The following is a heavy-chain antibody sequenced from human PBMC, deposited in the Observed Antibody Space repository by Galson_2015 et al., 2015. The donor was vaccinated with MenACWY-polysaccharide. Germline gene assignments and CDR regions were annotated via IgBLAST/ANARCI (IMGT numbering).Heavy chain of an antibody. V-gene: IGHV1-69*02. Sequence: SVKVSCKAFGGSFSTFSFNWVRQAPGQGLEWMGRIIPGLDKPNYAQKFLGRATITADTSTGTAYMELSSLRSGDTAVYYCASLRWEAPAQTWAFDSWGLGALVTVSS. D-gene: IGHD1-26*01. CDR3: ASLRWEAPAQTWAFDS. J-gene: IGHJ3*02. CDR2: IIPGLDKP. CDR1: GGSFSTFS.